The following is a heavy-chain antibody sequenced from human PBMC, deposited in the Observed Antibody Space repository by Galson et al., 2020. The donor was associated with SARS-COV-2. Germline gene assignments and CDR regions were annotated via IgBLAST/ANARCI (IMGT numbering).Heavy chain of an antibody. J-gene: IGHJ6*02. CDR2: IYHSGST. V-gene: IGHV4-38-2*02. CDR1: GYSISSGYY. CDR3: ARISREWLRLPRYYYYGMDV. Sequence: SETLSLTCTVSGYSISSGYYWGWIRQPPGKGLEWIGSIYHSGSTYYNPSLKSRVTISVDTSKNQFSLKLSSVTAADTAVYYCARISREWLRLPRYYYYGMDVWGQGTTVTVSS. D-gene: IGHD5-12*01.